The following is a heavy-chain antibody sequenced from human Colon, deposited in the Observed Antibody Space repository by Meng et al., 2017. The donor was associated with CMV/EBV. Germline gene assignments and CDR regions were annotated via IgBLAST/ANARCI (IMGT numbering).Heavy chain of an antibody. Sequence: ASVKVSCKASGYVFISYGITWVRQAPGQGLDWVGWISAYDGNACNTKYAQKLQGRVTMTTDTSTSTAYMELRRLRSDDTAVYYCASDPFDSNRLDPWGQGTLVTVSS. CDR3: ASDPFDSNRLDP. V-gene: IGHV1-18*01. D-gene: IGHD1-14*01. CDR1: GYVFISYG. CDR2: ISAYDGNACNT. J-gene: IGHJ5*02.